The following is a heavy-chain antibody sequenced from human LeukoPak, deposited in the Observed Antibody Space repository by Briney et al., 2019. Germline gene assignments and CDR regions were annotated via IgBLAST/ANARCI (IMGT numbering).Heavy chain of an antibody. CDR2: ISPDSGGT. J-gene: IGHJ4*02. CDR1: GYSFTYYY. CDR3: AIKTSYSDFDY. V-gene: IGHV1-2*02. Sequence: ASVKFSCKTSGYSFTYYYIHWVRQAPGQGLEWMGWISPDSGGTNNAQEFQGRVTMTRDTSISTAYMEVNRLRSDDTAVYFCAIKTSYSDFDYWGQGTLVTVSS. D-gene: IGHD2-15*01.